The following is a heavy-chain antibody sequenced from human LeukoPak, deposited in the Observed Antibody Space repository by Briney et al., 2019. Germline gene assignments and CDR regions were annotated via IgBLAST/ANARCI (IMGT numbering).Heavy chain of an antibody. J-gene: IGHJ6*02. Sequence: SETLSLTCTVSGGSISNYFWSWIRQPPGTGLEWIAYFYSSGSTNYNPSLKSRVTLSVDTSKNQFSLKVKSVTAADTAVYYCARRNYHYYGMDVWGQGTTVTVSS. CDR1: GGSISNYF. CDR3: ARRNYHYYGMDV. CDR2: FYSSGST. V-gene: IGHV4-59*08.